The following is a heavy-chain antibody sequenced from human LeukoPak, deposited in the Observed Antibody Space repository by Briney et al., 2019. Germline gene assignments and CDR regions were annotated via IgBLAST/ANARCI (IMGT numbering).Heavy chain of an antibody. Sequence: SETLSLTCTVSGGSISSGSYYWSWIRQPAGKGLEWIGRIYTSGSTNYNPSLKSRVTISVDTSKNQFSLKLSSVTAADTAVYYCARGLRAAAVPESSNWFDPWGQGTLVTVSS. D-gene: IGHD6-13*01. J-gene: IGHJ5*02. CDR3: ARGLRAAAVPESSNWFDP. CDR1: GGSISSGSYY. CDR2: IYTSGST. V-gene: IGHV4-61*02.